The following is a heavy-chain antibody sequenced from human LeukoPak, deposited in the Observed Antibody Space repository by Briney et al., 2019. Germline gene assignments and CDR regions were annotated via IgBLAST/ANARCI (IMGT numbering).Heavy chain of an antibody. J-gene: IGHJ4*02. CDR3: ARARPMAYGDY. CDR2: IWYDGSNK. CDR1: GFTFSSYG. V-gene: IGHV3-33*01. Sequence: PGGSLRLSCAASGFTFSSYGMHWVRQAPGKGLEWVAVIWYDGSNKYYADSVKGRFTISRDNSKNTLYLQMNSLRAEDTAVYYCARARPMAYGDYWGQGTLVTISS. D-gene: IGHD4-17*01.